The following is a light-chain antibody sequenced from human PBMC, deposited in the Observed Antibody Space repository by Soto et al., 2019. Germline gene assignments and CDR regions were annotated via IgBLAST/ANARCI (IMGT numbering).Light chain of an antibody. CDR2: EGS. J-gene: IGLJ2*01. V-gene: IGLV2-23*01. CDR3: SSYAGSSTVV. Sequence: QSALTQPASVSGSPGQSITISCTGTSSDVGSYNLVSWYQQHPGKAPKLMIYEGSKRPSGVSDRFSGSKSGNTASLTISGLQAEDEADYYCSSYAGSSTVVIGGGTKLTVL. CDR1: SSDVGSYNL.